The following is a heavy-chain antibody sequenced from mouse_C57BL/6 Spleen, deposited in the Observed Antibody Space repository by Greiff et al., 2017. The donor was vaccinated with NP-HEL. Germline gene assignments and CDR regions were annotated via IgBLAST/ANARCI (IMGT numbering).Heavy chain of an antibody. V-gene: IGHV1-69*01. CDR3: ARIYDGPYGY. CDR1: GYTFTSYW. CDR2: IDPSDSYT. J-gene: IGHJ2*01. Sequence: VQLQQPGAELVMPGASVKLSCKASGYTFTSYWMHWVKQRPGQGLEWIGEIDPSDSYTNYNQKFKGKSTLTVDKSSSTAYMQLSSLTSEDSAVYYCARIYDGPYGYWGQGTTLTVSS. D-gene: IGHD2-3*01.